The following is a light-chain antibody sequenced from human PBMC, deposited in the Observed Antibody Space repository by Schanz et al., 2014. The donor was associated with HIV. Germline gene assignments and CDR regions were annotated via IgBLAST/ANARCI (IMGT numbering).Light chain of an antibody. J-gene: IGLJ3*02. Sequence: QSALTQPPSASGSPGQSVSISCTGIGTDIGNYKYVSWYQHHPGKAPKLIIFEVNQRPSGVPDRFSGSKSGNTASLTVSGLQAEDEADYYCSSYAATSNVLFGGGTKVTVL. CDR3: SSYAATSNVL. CDR1: GTDIGNYKY. CDR2: EVN. V-gene: IGLV2-8*01.